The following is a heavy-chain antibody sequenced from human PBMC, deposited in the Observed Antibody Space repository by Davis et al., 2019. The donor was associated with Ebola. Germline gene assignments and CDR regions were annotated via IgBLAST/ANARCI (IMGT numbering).Heavy chain of an antibody. CDR2: ISSSSSYI. J-gene: IGHJ6*02. CDR1: AFTFSSYS. CDR3: ARDEYQLLSVGSRNYYYGMDV. Sequence: GGSLRLSCAASAFTFSSYSMNWVRQAPGKGLEWVSSISSSSSYIYYADSVKGRFTISRDNAKNSLYLQMNSLRAEDTAVYYCARDEYQLLSVGSRNYYYGMDVWGQGTTVTVSS. D-gene: IGHD2-2*01. V-gene: IGHV3-21*01.